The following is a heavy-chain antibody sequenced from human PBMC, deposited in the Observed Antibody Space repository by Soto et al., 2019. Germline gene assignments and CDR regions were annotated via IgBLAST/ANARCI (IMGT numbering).Heavy chain of an antibody. J-gene: IGHJ3*01. CDR2: INPAKGNT. V-gene: IGHV1-3*01. Sequence: QVQLVQSGAEMKKPGASVNISCQASGFTFSDTLINWVRQGPGQGLEWMGWINPAKGNTRYSESFQGRVTISSLSSASTAYVALSDLASEDTAVYYCARDIVSLGPRADDAFDVWGQGTMITVSS. CDR1: GFTFSDTL. CDR3: ARDIVSLGPRADDAFDV. D-gene: IGHD1-26*01.